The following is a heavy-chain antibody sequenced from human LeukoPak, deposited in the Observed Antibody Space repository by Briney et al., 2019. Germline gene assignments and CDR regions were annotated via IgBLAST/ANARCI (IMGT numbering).Heavy chain of an antibody. CDR3: ARVGYSYGLDY. V-gene: IGHV4-59*01. CDR2: IYYSGST. Sequence: SETLSLTCTVSGGSISSYYWSWIRQPPAKGLEWIGYIYYSGSTNYNPSLKSRVTISVDTSKNQFSLKLSSVTAADTAVYYCARVGYSYGLDYWGQGTLVTVSS. D-gene: IGHD5-18*01. CDR1: GGSISSYY. J-gene: IGHJ4*02.